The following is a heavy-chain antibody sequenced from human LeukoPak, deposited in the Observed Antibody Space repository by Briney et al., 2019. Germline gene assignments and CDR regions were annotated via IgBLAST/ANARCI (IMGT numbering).Heavy chain of an antibody. CDR2: IKPDGSNK. CDR3: VKDYFHSSGFYTGGIFDS. D-gene: IGHD3-22*01. V-gene: IGHV3-30*02. J-gene: IGHJ4*02. Sequence: GGSLRLSCAASGFTFSSYGMPWVRQAPGKGLEWVALIKPDGSNKYYADSVKGRFTISRDNSKNTLHLQINSLRAEDTAVYYCVKDYFHSSGFYTGGIFDSWGQGTLVTVSS. CDR1: GFTFSSYG.